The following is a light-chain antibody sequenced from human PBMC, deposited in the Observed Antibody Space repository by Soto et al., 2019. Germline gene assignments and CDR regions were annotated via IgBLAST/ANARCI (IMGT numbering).Light chain of an antibody. CDR3: SSYAGINNFYV. CDR1: SSDIGGYNY. V-gene: IGLV2-8*01. Sequence: QSALTQPPSASGSPGQSVTISCTGTSSDIGGYNYVSWYQQHPGKAPKLIIYEVSERPSGVPDRFSGSKSGNTASLTVSGRQAEDEADYYFSSYAGINNFYVFGTGTKLTVL. J-gene: IGLJ1*01. CDR2: EVS.